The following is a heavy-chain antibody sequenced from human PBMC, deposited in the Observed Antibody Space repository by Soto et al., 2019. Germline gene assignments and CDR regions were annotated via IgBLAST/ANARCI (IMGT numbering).Heavy chain of an antibody. Sequence: QVQLVQSGAEVKKPGASVKVSCKASGYTFTGYYMHWVRQAPGQGLEWMGWINPNSGGTNYAQKFQGWVTMTRDTSISTAYMELSRLRSDDTALYYCARSYDSSGWLFDYWGQGTLVTVSS. CDR1: GYTFTGYY. CDR3: ARSYDSSGWLFDY. CDR2: INPNSGGT. D-gene: IGHD3-22*01. V-gene: IGHV1-2*04. J-gene: IGHJ4*02.